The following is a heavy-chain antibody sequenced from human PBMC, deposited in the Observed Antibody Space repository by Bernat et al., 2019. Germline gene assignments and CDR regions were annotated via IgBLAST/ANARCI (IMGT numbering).Heavy chain of an antibody. CDR1: GFTFSSYA. CDR3: AKHYYYGSGYYYNSYDY. J-gene: IGHJ4*02. D-gene: IGHD3-10*01. V-gene: IGHV3-23*01. Sequence: EVQLLESGGGLIQPGGSLRLSCAASGFTFSSYAMSWVRQAPGKGLEWVSTISGSGGGTYYADSVKGRFTISRDNSKNTLYLQMNSLRAEDSAVYYCAKHYYYGSGYYYNSYDYWGQGTLVTVSS. CDR2: ISGSGGGT.